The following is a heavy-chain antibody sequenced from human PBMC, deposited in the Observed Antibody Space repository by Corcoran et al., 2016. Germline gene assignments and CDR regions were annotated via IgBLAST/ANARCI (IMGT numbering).Heavy chain of an antibody. V-gene: IGHV3-33*01. J-gene: IGHJ4*02. D-gene: IGHD2-21*02. Sequence: QVQLVESGGGVVQPGRSLRLSCAASGFTFSSYGMHWVRQAPGKGLEWVALIWYDGRNPYYADSVKGRFTISRDNSKNTLYLQMNSLRAEDTALYYCAGDTCGGDCYSLDYWGQGTLVTVSS. CDR1: GFTFSSYG. CDR3: AGDTCGGDCYSLDY. CDR2: IWYDGRNP.